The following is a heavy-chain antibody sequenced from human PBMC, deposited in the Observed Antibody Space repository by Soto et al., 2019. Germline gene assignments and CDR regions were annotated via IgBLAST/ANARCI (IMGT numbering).Heavy chain of an antibody. D-gene: IGHD3-22*01. CDR2: ISGSGVNT. CDR1: GFIFSSYA. Sequence: EVQLLESGGGLVQPGGSLRLSCAASGFIFSSYAMNWVSQAPGKGLEWVAGISGSGVNTYYADSVRGRFTISRDNSKNTLYLQMNSLRDEDTAVYYCAKARSGNYQYYIDYWGQGTLVTVSS. J-gene: IGHJ4*02. CDR3: AKARSGNYQYYIDY. V-gene: IGHV3-23*01.